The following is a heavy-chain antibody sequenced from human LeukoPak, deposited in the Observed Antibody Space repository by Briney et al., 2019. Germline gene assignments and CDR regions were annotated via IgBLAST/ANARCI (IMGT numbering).Heavy chain of an antibody. CDR2: ISSSSSYI. CDR3: AKSRSTSNNWFEP. V-gene: IGHV3-21*01. CDR1: GFTFSSYS. J-gene: IGHJ5*02. Sequence: GGSLRLSCAASGFTFSSYSMNWVRQAPGKGLEWVSSISSSSSYIYYADSVKGRFTISRDNAKNSLYLQMNSLRAEDTAVYYCAKSRSTSNNWFEPWGQGTLVTVSS. D-gene: IGHD2-2*01.